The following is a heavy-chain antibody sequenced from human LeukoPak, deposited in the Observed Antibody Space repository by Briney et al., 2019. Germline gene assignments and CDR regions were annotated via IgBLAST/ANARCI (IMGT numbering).Heavy chain of an antibody. Sequence: GGSLRLSCAASGFTFDDYPMHWVRQRPGKGLEWVPLISWDGGSTYYEDSVKGRFTISRDNSKNSLFLQMNSLTTEDTAFYYCARDTVCCSSTNCFFDYWGQGTLVTVSS. CDR2: ISWDGGST. V-gene: IGHV3-43*01. CDR3: ARDTVCCSSTNCFFDY. CDR1: GFTFDDYP. D-gene: IGHD2-2*01. J-gene: IGHJ4*02.